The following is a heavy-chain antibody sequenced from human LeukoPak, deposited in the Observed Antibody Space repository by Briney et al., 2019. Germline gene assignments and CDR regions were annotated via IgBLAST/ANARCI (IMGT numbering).Heavy chain of an antibody. Sequence: GGSLRLSCAASGFTFSSYAMSWVRQAPGKGLEWVSAISGSGGSTYYADSVKGRFTISRDNSKNALYLQMSSLRAEDTAVYYCAKSLFYGPGGMDVWGKGTTVTVSS. CDR1: GFTFSSYA. CDR3: AKSLFYGPGGMDV. V-gene: IGHV3-23*01. CDR2: ISGSGGST. D-gene: IGHD3-16*01. J-gene: IGHJ6*04.